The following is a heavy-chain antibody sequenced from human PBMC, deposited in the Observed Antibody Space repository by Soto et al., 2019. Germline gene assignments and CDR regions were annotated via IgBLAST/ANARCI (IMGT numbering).Heavy chain of an antibody. CDR1: GFNFNSYT. Sequence: GGSLRLSCAASGFNFNSYTINWVRQAPGKRLEWLSSISSSGYIFSTDSVRGRFTISRDNAKNSVYLQINSLRAEDTAVYFCARDCSGGSCYPGMDVWGQGITVTVSS. J-gene: IGHJ6*02. D-gene: IGHD2-15*01. CDR2: ISSSGYI. V-gene: IGHV3-21*01. CDR3: ARDCSGGSCYPGMDV.